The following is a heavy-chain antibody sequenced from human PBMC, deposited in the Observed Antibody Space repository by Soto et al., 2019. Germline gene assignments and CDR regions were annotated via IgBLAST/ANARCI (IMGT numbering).Heavy chain of an antibody. CDR3: ARGYEEYPGHY. Sequence: KVSVWASSSTFPCYYIQSVRHAPGQGLEWMGWINPNSGGTNYAQKFQGWVNKIRDTSISTAYMELRRLFSDDTAVYYCARGYEEYPGHYSGQATLVTVS. V-gene: IGHV1-2*04. D-gene: IGHD3-3*01. CDR2: INPNSGGT. CDR1: SSTFPCYY. J-gene: IGHJ4*02.